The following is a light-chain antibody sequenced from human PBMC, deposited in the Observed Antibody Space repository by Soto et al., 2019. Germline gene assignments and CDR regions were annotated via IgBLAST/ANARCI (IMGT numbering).Light chain of an antibody. V-gene: IGLV2-14*01. Sequence: QSALTQPASVSGSPGQSITISCTGTSSDVGAYNYVSWYQQHPGKAPKLMIYEVSNRPSGVSNRFSGSKSGITASLTISGLQAEDEGDYYCSSYTSGSTWVFGGGTKLTVL. CDR1: SSDVGAYNY. J-gene: IGLJ3*02. CDR3: SSYTSGSTWV. CDR2: EVS.